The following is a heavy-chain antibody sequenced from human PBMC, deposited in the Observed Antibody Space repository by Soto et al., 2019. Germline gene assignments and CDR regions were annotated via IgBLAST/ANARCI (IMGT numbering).Heavy chain of an antibody. CDR2: IDPSGGGT. D-gene: IGHD2-15*01. V-gene: IGHV1-46*01. Sequence: ASVKVSCKASGYTFTSYYMHWVRQAPGQGLEWMGIIDPSGGGTTYAQKFQGRLTMTRDTSTSTVYMELSSLRSEDTAVYYCARDRVDCSGGNCWRSVEDTWGQGTLVTSPQ. J-gene: IGHJ5*02. CDR1: GYTFTSYY. CDR3: ARDRVDCSGGNCWRSVEDT.